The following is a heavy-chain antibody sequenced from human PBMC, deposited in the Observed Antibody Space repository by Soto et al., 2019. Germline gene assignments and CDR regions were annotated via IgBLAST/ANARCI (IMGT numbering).Heavy chain of an antibody. J-gene: IGHJ4*02. V-gene: IGHV3-30-3*01. CDR2: ISYDGSNK. CDR1: GFTFSSYA. CDR3: AREENGYNYLPFDY. D-gene: IGHD5-12*01. Sequence: QVQLVESGGGVVQPGRSLRLSCAASGFTFSSYAMHWVRQAPGKGLEWVAVISYDGSNKYYADSVKGRFTISRDNSKNTLYLQMNSLRAEDTAVYYCAREENGYNYLPFDYWGQGTLVTVSS.